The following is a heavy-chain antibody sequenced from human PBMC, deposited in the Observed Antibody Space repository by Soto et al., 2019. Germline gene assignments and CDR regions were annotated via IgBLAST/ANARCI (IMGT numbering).Heavy chain of an antibody. V-gene: IGHV4-34*01. D-gene: IGHD2-2*01. CDR1: GGSFSGYY. J-gene: IGHJ6*02. CDR2: INHSGST. CDR3: ARVGMEDIVVVPVPPGGYYYGMDF. Sequence: PSETLSLTCAVYGGSFSGYYWSWIRQPPGKGLEWIGEINHSGSTNYNPSLKSRVTISVDTSKNQFSLKLSSVTAADTAVYYCARVGMEDIVVVPVPPGGYYYGMDFWGQGTTVTVSS.